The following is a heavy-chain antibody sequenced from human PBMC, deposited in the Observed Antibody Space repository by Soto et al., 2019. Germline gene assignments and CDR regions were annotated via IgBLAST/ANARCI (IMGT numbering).Heavy chain of an antibody. Sequence: QVQLVESGGGLVKTSESLTIACAASGFTFSDYYMSWVRQAPGKGLEWVSYISSSGNTIYYADSVKGRFTISRDNAKNSVYLQMNSLRAEDTALYFCAKMSSENYYDPVFSWGQGTLVNVSS. CDR2: ISSSGNTI. CDR3: AKMSSENYYDPVFS. CDR1: GFTFSDYY. V-gene: IGHV3-11*01. J-gene: IGHJ4*02. D-gene: IGHD3-22*01.